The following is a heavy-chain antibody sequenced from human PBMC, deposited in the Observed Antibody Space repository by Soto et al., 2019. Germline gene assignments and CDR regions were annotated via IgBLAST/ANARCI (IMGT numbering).Heavy chain of an antibody. CDR3: ATNNWNTPY. Sequence: GASVKVSCKASGXTFSSYAISWVRQAPGQGLEWMGGIIPIFGTANYAQKFQGRVTITADESTSTAYVELSSLRSEDTAVYYCATNNWNTPYWGQGTLVTVSS. D-gene: IGHD1-20*01. V-gene: IGHV1-69*13. CDR1: GXTFSSYA. J-gene: IGHJ4*02. CDR2: IIPIFGTA.